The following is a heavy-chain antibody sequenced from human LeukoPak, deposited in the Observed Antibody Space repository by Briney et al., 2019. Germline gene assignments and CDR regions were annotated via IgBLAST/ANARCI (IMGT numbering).Heavy chain of an antibody. D-gene: IGHD5-12*01. CDR2: IWYDGSNK. J-gene: IGHJ4*02. CDR1: GFTFSSYG. V-gene: IGHV3-33*01. CDR3: ARDRAGYSGYETLGY. Sequence: GRSLRLSCAASGFTFSSYGMHWVRQAPGKGLEGVAVIWYDGSNKYYADSVKGRFTISRDNSKNTLYLQMNSLRAEDTAVYYCARDRAGYSGYETLGYWGQGTLVTVSS.